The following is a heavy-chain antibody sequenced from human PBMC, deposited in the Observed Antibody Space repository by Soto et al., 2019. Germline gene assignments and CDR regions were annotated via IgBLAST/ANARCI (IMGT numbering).Heavy chain of an antibody. V-gene: IGHV3-74*01. CDR2: INSDGSST. J-gene: IGHJ4*02. CDR3: ARAPCSGGSCRLRY. CDR1: GFTFSSYW. D-gene: IGHD2-15*01. Sequence: EVQLVESGGALVQPGGSQRLSCAASGFTFSSYWMHWVRQAPGKGLVWVSRINSDGSSTSYADSVKGRFTISRDNAKNTLYLQMNSLRAEDTAVYYCARAPCSGGSCRLRYWGQRTLVTVSS.